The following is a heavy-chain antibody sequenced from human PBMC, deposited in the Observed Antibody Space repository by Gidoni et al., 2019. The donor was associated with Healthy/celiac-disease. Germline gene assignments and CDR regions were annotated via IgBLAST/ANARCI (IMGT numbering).Heavy chain of an antibody. CDR3: AREKAARAGLYYYYGMDV. CDR1: GFTFDDYG. D-gene: IGHD6-6*01. CDR2: INWNGGST. Sequence: EVQLVESGGGVVRPGGSLRLSCAASGFTFDDYGMSWVRQAPGKGLEWVSGINWNGGSTGYADSVKGRFTISRDNAKNSLYLQMNSLRAEDTALYHCAREKAARAGLYYYYGMDVWGQGTTVTVSS. V-gene: IGHV3-20*01. J-gene: IGHJ6*02.